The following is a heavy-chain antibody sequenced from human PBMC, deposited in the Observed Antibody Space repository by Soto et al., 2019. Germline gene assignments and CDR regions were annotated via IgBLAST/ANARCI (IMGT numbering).Heavy chain of an antibody. CDR3: AKGALSTYFD. J-gene: IGHJ4*02. D-gene: IGHD3-9*01. CDR2: IGSGGSPT. CDR1: EFTFSTCA. V-gene: IGHV3-23*01. Sequence: GGSLRLSCAASEFTFSTCAMSWVRQAPGKGLEWVSSIGSGGSPTYYADSVKGRFTISRDNSKNTLYLQMNSLRAEDTAVYYCAKGALSTYFDWGQGTLVTVYS.